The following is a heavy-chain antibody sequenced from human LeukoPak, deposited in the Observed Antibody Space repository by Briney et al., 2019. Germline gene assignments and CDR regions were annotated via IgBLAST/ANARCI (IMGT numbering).Heavy chain of an antibody. Sequence: PGMSLRLSCAASGFTFNNFGIHWVRQAPGKGLEWVSVISYSGSVQFYADSVKGRFTISRDDSKNTVHLQMNRLRVEDTAVYYCAKDQYGEAFDIWGPGTMVTVSS. CDR1: GFTFNNFG. D-gene: IGHD4-17*01. J-gene: IGHJ3*02. V-gene: IGHV3-30*18. CDR2: ISYSGSVQ. CDR3: AKDQYGEAFDI.